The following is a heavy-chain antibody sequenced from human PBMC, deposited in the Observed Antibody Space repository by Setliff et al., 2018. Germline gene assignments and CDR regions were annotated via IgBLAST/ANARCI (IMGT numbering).Heavy chain of an antibody. V-gene: IGHV3-23*03. CDR1: GGSISSRSYY. CDR2: IYSDGSST. J-gene: IGHJ4*02. Sequence: PSETLSLTCTVSGGSISSRSYYWGWIRQPPGKGLEWVSVIYSDGSSTYYGDSVKGRFTISRDNSQNTLYLQMNSLRAEDTAVYYCAKDRPQGVNGRSLDHWGRGALVTVSS. CDR3: AKDRPQGVNGRSLDH. D-gene: IGHD3-10*01.